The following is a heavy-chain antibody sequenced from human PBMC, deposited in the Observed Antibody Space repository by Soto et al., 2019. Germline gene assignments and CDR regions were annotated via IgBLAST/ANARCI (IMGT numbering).Heavy chain of an antibody. CDR3: ARSIVVVTALDY. V-gene: IGHV1-8*01. CDR2: MNPNSGNT. J-gene: IGHJ4*02. CDR1: GYTFTSYD. Sequence: ASVKVSCKASGYTFTSYDINWVRQATGQGLEWMGWMNPNSGNTGYAQKFQGRVTMTRNTSISTAYMELSSLRSEDTAVYYCARSIVVVTALDYWGQVTLVTVSS. D-gene: IGHD2-21*02.